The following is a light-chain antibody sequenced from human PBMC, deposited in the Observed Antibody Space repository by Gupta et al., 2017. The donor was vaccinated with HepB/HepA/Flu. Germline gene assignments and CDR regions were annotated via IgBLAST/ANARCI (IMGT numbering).Light chain of an antibody. CDR2: DVS. CDR1: SSDVGGYNF. V-gene: IGLV2-14*03. J-gene: IGLJ2*01. Sequence: QSALTQPASVSGSPGQSITISCTGTSSDVGGYNFVSWYQQHPGKATKLMIYDVSNRPSGVSNRFSGSKSGNTAFLTISGLQAEDEADYSCSSYTSSSTLVFGGGTKLTVL. CDR3: SSYTSSSTLV.